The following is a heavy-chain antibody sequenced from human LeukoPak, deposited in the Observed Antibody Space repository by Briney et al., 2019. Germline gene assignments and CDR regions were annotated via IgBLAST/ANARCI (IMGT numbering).Heavy chain of an antibody. CDR1: GYTFTSYG. V-gene: IGHV1-18*01. D-gene: IGHD3-10*01. J-gene: IGHJ4*02. Sequence: ASVKVSCKASGYTFTSYGISWVRQAPGQGLEWMGGISAYNGNTNYAQKLQGRVTMTTDTSTSTAYRELRSLSSDDTAVYYCASVRASGSYFFFPETPNLETSDYWGQGTLVTVSS. CDR3: ASVRASGSYFFFPETPNLETSDY. CDR2: ISAYNGNT.